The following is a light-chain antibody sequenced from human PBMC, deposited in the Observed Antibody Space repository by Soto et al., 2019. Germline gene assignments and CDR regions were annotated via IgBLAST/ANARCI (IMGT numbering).Light chain of an antibody. CDR2: GAS. CDR1: QSVSSN. J-gene: IGKJ1*01. Sequence: EIVMTQSPATLSVSPGERATLSCRASQSVSSNLAWYQQKHGRALRLLIDGASTRATGIPDRFSGSGSGTDLTITISSLQSEDFEVYYCQQSSKWPRTFGQGTKVDIK. CDR3: QQSSKWPRT. V-gene: IGKV3D-15*01.